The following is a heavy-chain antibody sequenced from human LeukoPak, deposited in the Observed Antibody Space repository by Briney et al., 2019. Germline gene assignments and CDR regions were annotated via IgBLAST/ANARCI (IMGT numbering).Heavy chain of an antibody. D-gene: IGHD3-3*01. CDR1: GFTFSSYW. J-gene: IGHJ4*02. Sequence: PGGSLRLSCAASGFTFSSYWMSWVRQAPGKGLEWVANKKQDGSETYYVDSVKGRFTISRDNAKNSLYLQMNSLRAEDTAVYYCARVRLDGNFWSGYYPLAYWGQGTLVTVSS. CDR3: ARVRLDGNFWSGYYPLAY. V-gene: IGHV3-7*01. CDR2: KKQDGSET.